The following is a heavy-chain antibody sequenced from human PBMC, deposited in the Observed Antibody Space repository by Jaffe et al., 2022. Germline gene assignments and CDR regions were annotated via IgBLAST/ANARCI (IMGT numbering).Heavy chain of an antibody. CDR1: GYTFTSYY. J-gene: IGHJ6*03. Sequence: QVQLVQSGAEVKKPGASVKVSCKASGYTFTSYYMHWVRQAPGQGLEWMGIINPSGGSTSYAQKFQGRVTMTRDTSTSTVYMELSSLRSEDTAVYYCARGPAATANDYYYYYYYMDVWGKGTTVTVSS. D-gene: IGHD2-2*01. V-gene: IGHV1-46*01. CDR2: INPSGGST. CDR3: ARGPAATANDYYYYYYYMDV.